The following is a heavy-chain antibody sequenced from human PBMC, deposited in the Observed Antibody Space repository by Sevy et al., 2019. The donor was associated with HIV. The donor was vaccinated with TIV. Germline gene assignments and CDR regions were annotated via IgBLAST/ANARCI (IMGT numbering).Heavy chain of an antibody. CDR2: IRYDGSDK. D-gene: IGHD6-13*01. CDR3: AKDLAGPGRRYFDY. J-gene: IGHJ4*02. V-gene: IGHV3-30*02. Sequence: GGSLRLSCAASGFIFSNFGMHWARQVPDKGLEWVTFIRYDGSDKYYAASVKGRFTISRDDSKNTLYLQMDSLRAEDTAIYYCAKDLAGPGRRYFDYWGQGTLVTVSS. CDR1: GFIFSNFG.